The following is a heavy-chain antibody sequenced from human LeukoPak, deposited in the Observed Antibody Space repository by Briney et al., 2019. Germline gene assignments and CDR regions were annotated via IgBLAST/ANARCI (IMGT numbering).Heavy chain of an antibody. J-gene: IGHJ4*02. D-gene: IGHD3-22*01. CDR2: ISGSGGST. V-gene: IGHV3-23*01. CDR1: GFTFSSYA. CDR3: ANQIGYYYDSSGYDDY. Sequence: GGSLRLSCAASGFTFSSYAMRWVRQAPGKGLEWVSAISGSGGSTYYADSVKGRFTISRDNSKNTLYLQMNSLRAEDTAVYYCANQIGYYYDSSGYDDYWGQGTLVTVSS.